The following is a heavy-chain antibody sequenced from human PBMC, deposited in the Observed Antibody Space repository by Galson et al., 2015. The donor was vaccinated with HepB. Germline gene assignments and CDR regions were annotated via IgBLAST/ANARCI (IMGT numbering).Heavy chain of an antibody. CDR3: ARGTAPDVSSGHRGVGASDI. V-gene: IGHV1-69*13. CDR1: GGTFSSYA. J-gene: IGHJ3*02. Sequence: SVKVYCKASGGTFSSYAISWVRQAPGQGLEWMGGFIPIFGTANYAQKFQGRVTITADESTSTAYMELSSLRSEDTAVYYCARGTAPDVSSGHRGVGASDIWGQGTMVTVSS. CDR2: FIPIFGTA. D-gene: IGHD3-22*01.